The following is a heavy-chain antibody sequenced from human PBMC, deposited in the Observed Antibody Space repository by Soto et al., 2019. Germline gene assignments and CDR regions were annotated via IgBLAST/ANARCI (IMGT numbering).Heavy chain of an antibody. V-gene: IGHV4-31*03. D-gene: IGHD4-17*01. Sequence: QMQLQESGPGLVKPSQTLSLTCTVSGGSFTSGGYYWSWIRQHPGKGLQWIGYIYYNGNTYYNPSLKSRVTMSVDTSQKQCSLNLSSVTAADTAVYYCARDSNDYAFDYWGQGTLVTVSS. CDR3: ARDSNDYAFDY. J-gene: IGHJ4*02. CDR1: GGSFTSGGYY. CDR2: IYYNGNT.